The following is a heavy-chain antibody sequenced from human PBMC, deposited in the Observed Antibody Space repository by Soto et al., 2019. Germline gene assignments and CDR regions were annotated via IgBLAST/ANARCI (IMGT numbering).Heavy chain of an antibody. D-gene: IGHD3-10*01. CDR1: GGSISRYY. Sequence: SETLSLTCTVSGGSISRYYWSWIRQPPGKGLEWIGYIYYSGSTNYNPSLKSRVTISVDTSKNEFSLRLSSATAADTAVYYCAREIGRGVIMSLSRWFDSWSQGTLVTASS. CDR2: IYYSGST. CDR3: AREIGRGVIMSLSRWFDS. V-gene: IGHV4-59*01. J-gene: IGHJ5*01.